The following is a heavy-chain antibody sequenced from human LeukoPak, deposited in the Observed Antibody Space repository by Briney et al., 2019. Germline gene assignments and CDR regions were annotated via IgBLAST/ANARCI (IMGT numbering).Heavy chain of an antibody. D-gene: IGHD2-15*01. Sequence: GGSLRLSCVASGFTFSSYWMTWVRQAPGKGLEWVANIKQDGSEEYYVDSVKGRFTISRDNAKNSLFLQMNSLRAEDTAVYYCAREVTPYYWGQGTLVTVSS. CDR1: GFTFSSYW. CDR2: IKQDGSEE. CDR3: AREVTPYY. J-gene: IGHJ4*02. V-gene: IGHV3-7*01.